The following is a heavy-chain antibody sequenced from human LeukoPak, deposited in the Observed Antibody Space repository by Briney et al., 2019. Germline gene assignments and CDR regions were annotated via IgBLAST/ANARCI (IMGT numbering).Heavy chain of an antibody. D-gene: IGHD1-14*01. CDR3: ARGTLNIPGEHGAFDY. CDR2: ISTSSSYI. J-gene: IGHJ4*02. V-gene: IGHV3-21*01. CDR1: GFTFSSYS. Sequence: PGGSLRLSCAASGFTFSSYSMNWVRQAPGKGLAWVSSISTSSSYIHYADSVKGRFTISRDNAKNSLYLQMNSLRAEDTAVYYCARGTLNIPGEHGAFDYWGQGTLVTVSS.